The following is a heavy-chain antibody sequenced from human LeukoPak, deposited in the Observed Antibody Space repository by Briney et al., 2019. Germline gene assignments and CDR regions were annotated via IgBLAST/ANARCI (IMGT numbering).Heavy chain of an antibody. D-gene: IGHD3-22*01. Sequence: GGSLRLSCAASGFTFSSYSMNWVRQAPGNRLEWVSSISSSSSYIYYADSVKGRFTTSRDNAKNSLYLQMNSLRAEDTAVYYCARALDSSGYHLNYYFDYWGQGTLVTVSS. CDR3: ARALDSSGYHLNYYFDY. CDR1: GFTFSSYS. CDR2: ISSSSSYI. V-gene: IGHV3-21*01. J-gene: IGHJ4*02.